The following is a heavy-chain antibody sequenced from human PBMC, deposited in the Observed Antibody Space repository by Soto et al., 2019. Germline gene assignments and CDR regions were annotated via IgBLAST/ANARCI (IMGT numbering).Heavy chain of an antibody. J-gene: IGHJ4*02. Sequence: EVQPLESGGGLVQPGGSLRLSCAASGFTFSSYAMSWVRQAPAKGLVWVSAISGSGGSTYYADSVKGGFTISRDNSQNTLYLQMNGLRAEDTAVCYCAKNQNSCYDYWGQGTLVTVSS. CDR3: AKNQNSCYDY. CDR2: ISGSGGST. CDR1: GFTFSSYA. D-gene: IGHD6-13*01. V-gene: IGHV3-23*01.